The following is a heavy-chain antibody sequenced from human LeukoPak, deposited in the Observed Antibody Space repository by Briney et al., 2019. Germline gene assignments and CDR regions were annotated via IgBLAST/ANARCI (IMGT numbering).Heavy chain of an antibody. CDR2: ISAYNGNT. V-gene: IGHV1-18*01. CDR3: ARDRSPEGYYDSSHWDYYHGMDV. J-gene: IGHJ6*02. D-gene: IGHD3-22*01. Sequence: SVKVSCKASGYTFTSYGISWVRQAPGQGLEWMGWISAYNGNTNYAQKLQGRVTMTTDTSTSTAYMELRSLRSDDTAVYYCARDRSPEGYYDSSHWDYYHGMDVWGQGTTVTVSS. CDR1: GYTFTSYG.